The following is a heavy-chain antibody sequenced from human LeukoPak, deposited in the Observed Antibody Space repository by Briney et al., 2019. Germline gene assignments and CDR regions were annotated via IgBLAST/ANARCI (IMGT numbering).Heavy chain of an antibody. CDR1: GYTFTSYG. V-gene: IGHV1-18*01. CDR3: ARDRGGDYEFDY. Sequence: ASVKVSCKASGYTFTSYGISWVRQAPGKGLEWMGWISAYNGNTTYAQKVQGRVTMTTDTSTSTAYMELRSLRSDDTAVYYCARDRGGDYEFDYCGQGTLVTVSS. D-gene: IGHD3-16*01. CDR2: ISAYNGNT. J-gene: IGHJ4*02.